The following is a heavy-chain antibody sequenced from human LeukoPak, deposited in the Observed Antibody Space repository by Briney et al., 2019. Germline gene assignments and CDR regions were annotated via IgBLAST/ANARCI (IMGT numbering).Heavy chain of an antibody. Sequence: PSETLSLTCIVSGGSISSYYWSWIRQPPGKGLEWIGYIYYSGSTNYNPSLKSRVTISVDTSKNQFSLKLSSVTAADTAVYYCARLNYYDSSGYPSYYFDYWGQGTLVTVSS. CDR3: ARLNYYDSSGYPSYYFDY. J-gene: IGHJ4*02. D-gene: IGHD3-22*01. CDR2: IYYSGST. CDR1: GGSISSYY. V-gene: IGHV4-59*12.